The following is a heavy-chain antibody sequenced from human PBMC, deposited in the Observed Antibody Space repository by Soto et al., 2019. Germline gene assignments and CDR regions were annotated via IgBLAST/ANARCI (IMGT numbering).Heavy chain of an antibody. CDR1: GGSISSSSYY. CDR3: ARRVRGSWPGNWFDP. V-gene: IGHV4-39*01. CDR2: IYYSGST. Sequence: QLQLQESGPGLVKPSETLSLTCTVSGGSISSSSYYWGWIRQPPGKGLEWIGRIYYSGSTYYNPSLTARVSMSVDTSENQFSLKLSSVTAADTAVYYCARRVRGSWPGNWFDPWGQGTLVTVSS. D-gene: IGHD6-13*01. J-gene: IGHJ5*02.